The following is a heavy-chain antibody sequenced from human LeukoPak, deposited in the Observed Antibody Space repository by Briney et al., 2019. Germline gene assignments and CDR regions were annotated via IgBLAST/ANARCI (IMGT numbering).Heavy chain of an antibody. CDR2: IYYSGST. D-gene: IGHD3-9*01. V-gene: IGHV4-39*07. Sequence: SQTLSLTCTVSGGSISSSSYYWGWIRQPPGKGLEWIGSIYYSGSTYYNPSLKSRVTISVDTSKNQFSLKLSSVTAADTAVYYCATRGDILTGYWYFDLWGRGTLVTVSS. J-gene: IGHJ2*01. CDR3: ATRGDILTGYWYFDL. CDR1: GGSISSSSYY.